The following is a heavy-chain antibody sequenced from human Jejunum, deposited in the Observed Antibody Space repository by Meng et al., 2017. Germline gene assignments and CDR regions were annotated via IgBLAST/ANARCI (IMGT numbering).Heavy chain of an antibody. V-gene: IGHV4-4*07. CDR2: IYTSGST. Sequence: SETLSLTCTVSGGSISSYYWSWIRQPAGKGLEWIGRIYTSGSTNYNPSLKSRVTMSVDTSTNQSSLKLSSVTAADTAVYYCAREAGSDTKRGMDVWGQGPTVTVSS. D-gene: IGHD3-10*01. CDR3: AREAGSDTKRGMDV. J-gene: IGHJ6*02. CDR1: GGSISSYY.